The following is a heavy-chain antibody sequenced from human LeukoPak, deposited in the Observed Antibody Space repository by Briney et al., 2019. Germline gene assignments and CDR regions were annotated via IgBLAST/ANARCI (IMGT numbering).Heavy chain of an antibody. V-gene: IGHV3-7*04. CDR1: GFTFSSYG. D-gene: IGHD5/OR15-5a*01. CDR3: ARGAHSSVWEYFFYYMDV. CDR2: IKHDGSEK. J-gene: IGHJ6*03. Sequence: GGSLRLSCAASGFTFSSYGIHWVRQAPGKGLEWVANIKHDGSEKYSVDSAKGRFTISRDNAKNSLYLQMNSLRAEDTAVYYCARGAHSSVWEYFFYYMDVWGKGTTVIVSS.